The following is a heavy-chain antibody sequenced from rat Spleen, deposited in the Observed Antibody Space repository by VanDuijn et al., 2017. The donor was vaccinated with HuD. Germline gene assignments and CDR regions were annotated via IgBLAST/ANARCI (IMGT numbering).Heavy chain of an antibody. J-gene: IGHJ3*01. CDR1: GYSITRSYR. D-gene: IGHD1-12*02. Sequence: EVQLQESGPGLVKPSQSLSLTCSVTGYSITRSYRWSWIRKFPGNKLEWMGNINNAGSTNYNPSLTSRISISRGTSENQFFLQVNSVTTEDTATYYCARSEGTHYYLPFADWGQGTLVTVSS. V-gene: IGHV3-3*01. CDR3: ARSEGTHYYLPFAD. CDR2: INNAGST.